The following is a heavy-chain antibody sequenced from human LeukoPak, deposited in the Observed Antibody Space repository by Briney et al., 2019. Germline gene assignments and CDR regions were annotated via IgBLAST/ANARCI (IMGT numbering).Heavy chain of an antibody. Sequence: PGGSLRLSCAASEFTFSSYAMHWVRQAPGKGLEWVAVISYDGSNKYYADSVKGRFTISRDNSKNTLYLQMNSLRAEDTAVYYCARDSLHGSGFDPWGQGTLVTVSS. CDR2: ISYDGSNK. CDR3: ARDSLHGSGFDP. V-gene: IGHV3-30*04. D-gene: IGHD3-10*01. J-gene: IGHJ5*02. CDR1: EFTFSSYA.